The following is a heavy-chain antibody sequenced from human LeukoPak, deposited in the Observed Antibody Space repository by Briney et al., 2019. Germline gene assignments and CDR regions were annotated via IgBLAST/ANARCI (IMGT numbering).Heavy chain of an antibody. V-gene: IGHV3-23*01. CDR2: ISGSGVMT. D-gene: IGHD1-26*01. J-gene: IGHJ4*02. Sequence: GGSLRLSCAASGFTFSDYAMTWVRQAPGKGLEWVATISGSGVMTYYADSVKGQFTVSGDNSKNTLYLQMSSLTAADTAVYYCAKDRSIGTYYTFDHWGQGTLVTVSS. CDR3: AKDRSIGTYYTFDH. CDR1: GFTFSDYA.